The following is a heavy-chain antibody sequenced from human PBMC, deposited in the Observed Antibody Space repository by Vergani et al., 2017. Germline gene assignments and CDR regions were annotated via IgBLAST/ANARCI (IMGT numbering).Heavy chain of an antibody. D-gene: IGHD2-21*01. J-gene: IGHJ6*02. V-gene: IGHV3-15*07. CDR3: TTDPRYCGDGSCYWLRDHHYYGMDV. Sequence: EVQLVESGGGIVEPGGSLRLSCVASGFSFRNAWMNWVRRTPGKGLEWVGRIKSTFDRGITDYAAAVKGRFTISRDDSKNTLFLQMNGLKTEDIGVYYCTTDPRYCGDGSCYWLRDHHYYGMDVWGQGTTVTVSS. CDR1: GFSFRNAW. CDR2: IKSTFDRGIT.